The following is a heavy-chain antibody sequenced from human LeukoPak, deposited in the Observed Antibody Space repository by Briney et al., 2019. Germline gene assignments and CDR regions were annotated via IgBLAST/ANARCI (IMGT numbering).Heavy chain of an antibody. CDR1: GFTFSDYA. D-gene: IGHD2-8*01. CDR3: ANTNDRDGDFNGDS. J-gene: IGHJ4*02. CDR2: TSATSGST. Sequence: GGSLRLSCAASGFTFSDYAMSWVRQAPGKGLEWDSTTSATSGSTYYADFVKGRFTISRDNSKYTLYLQMNSLRADDTAVYYCANTNDRDGDFNGDSWGQGALVTVSS. V-gene: IGHV3-23*01.